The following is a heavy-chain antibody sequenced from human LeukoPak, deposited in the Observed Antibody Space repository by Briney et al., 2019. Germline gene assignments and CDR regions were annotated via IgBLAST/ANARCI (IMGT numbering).Heavy chain of an antibody. V-gene: IGHV3-53*01. CDR3: ASSQIVGVIFDY. D-gene: IGHD1-26*01. Sequence: LSLTCTVSGGSISSGCYYMSWVRQAPGKGLEWVSVIYSGGSTYYADSVKGRFTISRDNSKNTLYLQMNSLRAEDTAVYYCASSQIVGVIFDYWGQGTLVTVSS. CDR1: GGSISSGCYY. CDR2: IYSGGST. J-gene: IGHJ4*02.